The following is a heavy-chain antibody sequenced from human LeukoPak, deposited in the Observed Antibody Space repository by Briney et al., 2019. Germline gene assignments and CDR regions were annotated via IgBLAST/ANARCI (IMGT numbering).Heavy chain of an antibody. J-gene: IGHJ6*02. CDR2: INHSGST. V-gene: IGHV4-34*01. Sequence: PSETLSLTCAVYGGSFSGYYWSWIRQPPGKGPEWIGEINHSGSTNYNPSLKSRVTISVDTSKNQFSLKLSSVTAADTAVYYCARERYYDILTGYYTYYYYYGMDVWGQGTTVTVSS. D-gene: IGHD3-9*01. CDR1: GGSFSGYY. CDR3: ARERYYDILTGYYTYYYYYGMDV.